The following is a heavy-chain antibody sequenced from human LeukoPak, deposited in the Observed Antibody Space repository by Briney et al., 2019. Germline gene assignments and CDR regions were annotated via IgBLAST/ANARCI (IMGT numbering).Heavy chain of an antibody. CDR2: INPSGGST. V-gene: IGHV1-46*01. Sequence: ASVKVSCKASGYTFTSYYMHWVRQAPRQGLEWMGIINPSGGSTSYAQKFQGRVTMTRDMSTSTVYMELSSLRSEDTAVYYCARSDTIFNWFDPWGQGTLVTVSS. D-gene: IGHD3-3*01. CDR3: ARSDTIFNWFDP. J-gene: IGHJ5*02. CDR1: GYTFTSYY.